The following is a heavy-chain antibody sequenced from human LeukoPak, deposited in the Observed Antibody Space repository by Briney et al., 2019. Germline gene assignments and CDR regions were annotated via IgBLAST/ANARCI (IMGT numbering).Heavy chain of an antibody. CDR2: INPNRGGT. Sequence: ASVKVSCKASGYTFTGYYMHWVRQAPGQGLEWMGRINPNRGGTNYAQKFQGRVTMTRDTSISTAYMELSRLRSDDTAVYYCARVSGYVWGSYRYWAFDIWGQGTMVTVSS. CDR3: ARVSGYVWGSYRYWAFDI. CDR1: GYTFTGYY. J-gene: IGHJ3*02. D-gene: IGHD3-16*02. V-gene: IGHV1-2*06.